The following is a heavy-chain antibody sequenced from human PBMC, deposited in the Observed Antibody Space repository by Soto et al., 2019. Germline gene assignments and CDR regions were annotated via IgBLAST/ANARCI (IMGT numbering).Heavy chain of an antibody. CDR3: ARSTTVTTHYYYYMDV. V-gene: IGHV1-8*01. J-gene: IGHJ6*03. Sequence: QVQLVQSGAEVKKPGASVKVSCKASGYTFTSYDINWVRQATGQGLEWMGWMNPNSGNTGYAQKFQGRVTMTRNTSISTADMELSSLRSEDTAVYYCARSTTVTTHYYYYMDVWGKGTTVTVSS. CDR1: GYTFTSYD. CDR2: MNPNSGNT. D-gene: IGHD4-17*01.